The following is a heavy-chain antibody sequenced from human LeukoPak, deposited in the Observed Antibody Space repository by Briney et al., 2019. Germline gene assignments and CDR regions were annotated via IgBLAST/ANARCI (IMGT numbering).Heavy chain of an antibody. J-gene: IGHJ4*02. CDR3: ARPPDIWFGELSPSLDY. CDR1: GFTFSSYG. D-gene: IGHD3-10*01. V-gene: IGHV3-30*02. Sequence: PGGSLRLSCAASGFTFSSYGMHWVRQAPGKGLEWVAFIRYDGSNKYYADSVKGRFTISRDNSKNTLYLQMNSLRAEDTAVYYCARPPDIWFGELSPSLDYWGQGTLVTVSS. CDR2: IRYDGSNK.